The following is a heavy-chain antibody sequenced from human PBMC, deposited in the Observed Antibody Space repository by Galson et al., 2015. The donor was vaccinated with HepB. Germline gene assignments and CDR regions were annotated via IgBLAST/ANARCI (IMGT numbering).Heavy chain of an antibody. CDR2: VYPGDSET. J-gene: IGHJ6*02. V-gene: IGHV5-51*01. CDR3: ASGNWPNYQYYGMDV. Sequence: QSGAEVKKPGESLKISCKGSGYTFTRYWIGWVRQMPGKGLEWMGIVYPGDSETRYSPSFQGQVTISADKSIHTAYLQWSSLKASDTAMYYCASGNWPNYQYYGMDVWGQGTTVTVSS. D-gene: IGHD1-1*01. CDR1: GYTFTRYW.